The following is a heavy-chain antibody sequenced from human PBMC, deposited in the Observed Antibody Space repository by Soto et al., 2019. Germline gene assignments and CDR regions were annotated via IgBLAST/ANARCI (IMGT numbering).Heavy chain of an antibody. J-gene: IGHJ4*02. D-gene: IGHD2-21*01. CDR2: IKSKIAGGTT. CDR1: GFTFTNGW. V-gene: IGHV3-15*01. CDR3: TTDSTQTFCDGGPCYSVQTKTHDS. Sequence: EVQLVESGGGLVKPGGSLRLSCAASGFTFTNGWMSWVRQAPGKGLEGVGRIKSKIAGGTTDYIAPVKGRFTISREDTKDMPFLQMNSLKTEDTAVYSCTTDSTQTFCDGGPCYSVQTKTHDSWGQGTLVTVSS.